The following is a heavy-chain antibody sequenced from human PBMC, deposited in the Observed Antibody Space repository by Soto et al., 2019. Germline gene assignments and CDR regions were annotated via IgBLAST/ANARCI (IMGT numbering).Heavy chain of an antibody. J-gene: IGHJ6*02. D-gene: IGHD6-19*01. Sequence: QAQLEQSGAEVKKPGASVKVSCKASGYSFTTYGISWVRQARGQGLEWMGWISVYNGKTDYAQNFQGRVTMTIDPSTSTAYMELRSLRSDDTGVYYCARRNGGEWLGGYYHGMDVWGQGTTVTVSS. V-gene: IGHV1-18*01. CDR2: ISVYNGKT. CDR1: GYSFTTYG. CDR3: ARRNGGEWLGGYYHGMDV.